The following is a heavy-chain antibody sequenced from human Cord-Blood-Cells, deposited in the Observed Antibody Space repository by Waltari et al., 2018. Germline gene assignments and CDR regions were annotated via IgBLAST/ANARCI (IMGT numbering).Heavy chain of an antibody. CDR2: ISSSSSTI. D-gene: IGHD3-16*01. V-gene: IGHV3-48*02. CDR3: ARDPSWGWGRDSAFDI. J-gene: IGHJ3*02. CDR1: GFTFSSYS. Sequence: EVQLVESGGGLVQPGGSLRLSCAASGFTFSSYSMNCVRQAPGKGLEWVSYISSSSSTIYYADSVKGRFTISRDNAKNSLYLQMNSLRDEDTAVYYCARDPSWGWGRDSAFDIWGQGTMVTVSS.